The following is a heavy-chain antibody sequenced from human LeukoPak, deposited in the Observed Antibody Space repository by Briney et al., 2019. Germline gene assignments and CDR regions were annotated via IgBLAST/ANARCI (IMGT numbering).Heavy chain of an antibody. CDR2: IYYSGST. Sequence: SETLSLTCTVSGGSISSYYWSWLRQPPGKGLEWIGYIYYSGSTNYNPSLKSRVTISVDTSKNQFSLKLSSVTAADTAVYYCARHNWFDPWGQGTLVTVSS. CDR3: ARHNWFDP. CDR1: GGSISSYY. V-gene: IGHV4-59*08. J-gene: IGHJ5*02.